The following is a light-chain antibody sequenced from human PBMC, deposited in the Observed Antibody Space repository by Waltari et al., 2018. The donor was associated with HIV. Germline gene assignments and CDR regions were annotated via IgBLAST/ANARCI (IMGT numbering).Light chain of an antibody. CDR2: SNN. V-gene: IGLV1-44*01. Sequence: QSVLTQSPSASGTPGQRVIISCSGSSSNIGSNSVNWYQQLPGTAPKLLIYSNNARPSGFPDRCSGSKSGTSASLAISGLQSEDEADYHCAAWDDSLNGPVFGGGTKLTVL. J-gene: IGLJ2*01. CDR3: AAWDDSLNGPV. CDR1: SSNIGSNS.